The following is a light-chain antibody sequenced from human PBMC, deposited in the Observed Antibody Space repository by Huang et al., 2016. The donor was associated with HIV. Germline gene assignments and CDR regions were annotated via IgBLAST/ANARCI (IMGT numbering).Light chain of an antibody. J-gene: IGKJ5*01. CDR2: SAS. Sequence: EIVMTQSPATLSVSPGERATLSCRASQSVSNNLAWYQQKPGQAPRRLIYSASTRASGIPARFSGSGSGTEFTLTISSLQSGDFAVYYCQQSNSWPLITFGQGTRLEIK. CDR3: QQSNSWPLIT. CDR1: QSVSNN. V-gene: IGKV3-15*01.